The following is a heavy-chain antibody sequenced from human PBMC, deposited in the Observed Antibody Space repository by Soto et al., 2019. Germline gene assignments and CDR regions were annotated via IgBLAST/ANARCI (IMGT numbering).Heavy chain of an antibody. J-gene: IGHJ4*02. V-gene: IGHV1-46*01. CDR3: ARVSFRRGGNKLDY. Sequence: QVQLVQSGAEVKKPGASVKVSCKASGYTFTSYYMHWVRQAPGQGLEWMGIINPSGGSTSCAQKFQGRVTLIRFTHXSTVYMELSSLRSEDTAVYYCARVSFRRGGNKLDYWGQGTLVTVSS. CDR2: INPSGGST. CDR1: GYTFTSYY. D-gene: IGHD3-16*01.